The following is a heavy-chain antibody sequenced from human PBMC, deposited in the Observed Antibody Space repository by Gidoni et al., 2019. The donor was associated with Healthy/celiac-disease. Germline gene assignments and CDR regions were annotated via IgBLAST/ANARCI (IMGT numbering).Heavy chain of an antibody. CDR1: GYSISSGYY. V-gene: IGHV4-38-2*02. J-gene: IGHJ4*02. CDR2: IYHSGRT. Sequence: QVQLQESGPGLVKPSETLSLPCAVSGYSISSGYYWGWIRQPPGKGLEWIGSIYHSGRTYYNPSRKSRVTISVDTSKNQFSLKLSSVTAADTAVYYCARDSTNVYSHRFDYWGQGTLVTVSS. CDR3: ARDSTNVYSHRFDY. D-gene: IGHD4-4*01.